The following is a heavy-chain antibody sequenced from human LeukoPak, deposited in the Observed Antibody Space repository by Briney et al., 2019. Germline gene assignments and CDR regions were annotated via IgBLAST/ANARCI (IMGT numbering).Heavy chain of an antibody. Sequence: GGSLRLSCAASGFTFSSYWMSWVRQAPGKGLEWVANIKQDGNEKYYVDSVKGRFSISRDNAKNSLYLQMSSLRAEDTAVYYCARTGGSSGWYSPALLKYYFDYWGQGTLVTVSS. J-gene: IGHJ4*02. D-gene: IGHD6-19*01. CDR1: GFTFSSYW. V-gene: IGHV3-7*01. CDR3: ARTGGSSGWYSPALLKYYFDY. CDR2: IKQDGNEK.